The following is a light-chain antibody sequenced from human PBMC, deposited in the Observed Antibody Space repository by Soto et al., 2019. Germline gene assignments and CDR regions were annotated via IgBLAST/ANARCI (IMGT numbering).Light chain of an antibody. CDR3: QQYNRHSRWA. Sequence: DIQMTQSPSTLSASVGDRVTITCRASQSVTSELAWYQQKPGKAPKLLIYQASSLESGVPSRFSGSGFGTEFTLTISSLQPDDFATYYCQQYNRHSRWAFGQGTKVEIK. CDR1: QSVTSE. V-gene: IGKV1-5*03. CDR2: QAS. J-gene: IGKJ1*01.